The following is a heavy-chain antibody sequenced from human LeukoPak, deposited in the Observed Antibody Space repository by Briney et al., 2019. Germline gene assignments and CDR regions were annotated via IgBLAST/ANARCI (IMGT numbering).Heavy chain of an antibody. Sequence: SETLSLTCAVYGGSFSGYYWSWIRQPPGKGLEWIGEINHSGSTNYNPSLKSRVTISVDTSKNQFSLKLSSVTAADTAVYYCARGRVAGGGYGMDVWGQGTTVTVS. CDR3: ARGRVAGGGYGMDV. CDR1: GGSFSGYY. V-gene: IGHV4-34*01. J-gene: IGHJ6*02. CDR2: INHSGST. D-gene: IGHD6-19*01.